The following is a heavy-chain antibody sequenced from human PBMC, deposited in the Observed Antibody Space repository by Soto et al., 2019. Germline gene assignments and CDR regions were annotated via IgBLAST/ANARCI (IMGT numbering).Heavy chain of an antibody. Sequence: GASVKVSCKVSGYTLTELSMHWVRQAPGKGLEWMGGFDPEDGETIYAQKFQGRVTMTEDTSTDTAYMELSSLRSEDTAVYYCATLYYYDSSTAAAFDIWGQGTMVTVSS. CDR1: GYTLTELS. CDR3: ATLYYYDSSTAAAFDI. J-gene: IGHJ3*02. V-gene: IGHV1-24*01. D-gene: IGHD3-22*01. CDR2: FDPEDGET.